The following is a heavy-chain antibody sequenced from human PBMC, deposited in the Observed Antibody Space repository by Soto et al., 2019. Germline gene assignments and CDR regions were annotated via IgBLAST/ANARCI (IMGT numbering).Heavy chain of an antibody. CDR2: ISTDNGNT. CDR3: ARDQGITTFGVYSMYYYGMDV. D-gene: IGHD3-3*01. J-gene: IGHJ6*02. Sequence: QVQLVQSGAEVKKPGASVTVSCKASGYTFTSSGISWVRQAPGQGLEWMGWISTDNGNTKYAQHLQGRVSMTTDTPPSTAYKDLRSLRSDDTAVYYCARDQGITTFGVYSMYYYGMDVWGQGTTVTVSS. V-gene: IGHV1-18*01. CDR1: GYTFTSSG.